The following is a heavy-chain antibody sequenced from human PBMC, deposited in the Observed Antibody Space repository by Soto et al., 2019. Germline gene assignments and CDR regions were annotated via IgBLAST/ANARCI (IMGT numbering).Heavy chain of an antibody. CDR2: ISDSGGRT. D-gene: IGHD1-1*01. Sequence: EVQLLESGGGLVQPGGSLRLSCAASGFTFSTYAMSWVRQAPGKGLEWVSTISDSGGRTYYADSVKGRFTISRDNSKNTLYLQMNSLRAEDTDVYYCANPELPYYYYGMDVWGQGTTVTVSS. J-gene: IGHJ6*02. V-gene: IGHV3-23*01. CDR3: ANPELPYYYYGMDV. CDR1: GFTFSTYA.